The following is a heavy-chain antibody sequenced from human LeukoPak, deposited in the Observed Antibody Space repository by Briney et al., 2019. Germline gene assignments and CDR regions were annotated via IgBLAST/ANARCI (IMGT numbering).Heavy chain of an antibody. CDR3: AREMDYDFWSGYYVDWFDP. V-gene: IGHV4-61*02. D-gene: IGHD3-3*01. J-gene: IGHJ5*02. CDR1: GGSISSGSYY. CDR2: IYTSGST. Sequence: PSETLSLTCTVSGGSISSGSYYWRWIRQPAGKGLEWIGRIYTSGSTNYNPSLKSRVTISVDTSKNQFSLKLSSVTAADTAVYYCAREMDYDFWSGYYVDWFDPWGQGTLVTVSS.